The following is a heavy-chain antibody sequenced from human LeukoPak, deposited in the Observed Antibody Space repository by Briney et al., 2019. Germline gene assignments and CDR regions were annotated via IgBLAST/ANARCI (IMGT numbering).Heavy chain of an antibody. CDR3: ARKFGVFDY. J-gene: IGHJ4*02. D-gene: IGHD3-3*01. Sequence: PGGSLRLSCAASGFTFSSYGMHWVRQAPGKGLEWVAVIWYDGSNKYYADSVKGRFTISSDNSKNTLYLQMNSLSAEDTAVYYCARKFGVFDYWGQGTLVTVSS. CDR1: GFTFSSYG. CDR2: IWYDGSNK. V-gene: IGHV3-33*01.